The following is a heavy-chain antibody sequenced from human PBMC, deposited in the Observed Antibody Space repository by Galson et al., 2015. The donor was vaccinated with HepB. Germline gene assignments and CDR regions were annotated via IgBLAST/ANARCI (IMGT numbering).Heavy chain of an antibody. J-gene: IGHJ4*02. Sequence: SETLSLTCTVSGGSISSSSYYWGWIRQPPGKGLEWIGSIYYSGSTYYNPSLKSRVTISVDTSKNQFSLKLSSVTAADTAVYYCARSPGGYYYGSGASSFDYWGQGTLVTVSS. CDR2: IYYSGST. D-gene: IGHD3-10*01. CDR3: ARSPGGYYYGSGASSFDY. CDR1: GGSISSSSYY. V-gene: IGHV4-39*01.